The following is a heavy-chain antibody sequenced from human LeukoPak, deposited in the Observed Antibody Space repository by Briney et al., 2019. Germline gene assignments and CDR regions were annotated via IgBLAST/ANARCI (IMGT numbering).Heavy chain of an antibody. V-gene: IGHV1-2*02. Sequence: ASVKVSCKASGYTFTGYYMHWLRQAPGQGLEWMGWINPNSGGTNYAQKFQGRVTMTRDTSISTAYMELSRLRSDDTAVYYCARVHCSSTSCTTAMWNWFDPWGQGTLVTVSS. CDR1: GYTFTGYY. CDR2: INPNSGGT. J-gene: IGHJ5*02. CDR3: ARVHCSSTSCTTAMWNWFDP. D-gene: IGHD2-2*01.